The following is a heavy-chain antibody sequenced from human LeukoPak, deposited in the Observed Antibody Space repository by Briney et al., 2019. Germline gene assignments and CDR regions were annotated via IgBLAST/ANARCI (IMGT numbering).Heavy chain of an antibody. CDR3: ARELEYYDFWSGYAEYYFDY. D-gene: IGHD3-3*01. J-gene: IGHJ4*02. CDR1: GGSISSYY. Sequence: SEPLSLTCTVPGGSISSYYWSWIRQPPGKGLEWMGSIYYSGSTNYNPSLKSRVTISVDTSKNQFSLKLSSVPAADTAVYYCARELEYYDFWSGYAEYYFDYWGQGTLVTVSS. V-gene: IGHV4-59*01. CDR2: IYYSGST.